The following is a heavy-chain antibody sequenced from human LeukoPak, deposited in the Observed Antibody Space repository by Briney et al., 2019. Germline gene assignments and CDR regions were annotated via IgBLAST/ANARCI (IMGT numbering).Heavy chain of an antibody. V-gene: IGHV4-34*01. CDR3: ARGYLIIHY. Sequence: KPSETLSLTCAVYGGSFSGYYWSWIRQPPGKGLEWIGEINHSGSTNYNPSLKSRVTISVDTSKNQFSLKLSSVTAADTAVCYCARGYLIIHYWGQGTLVTVSS. CDR1: GGSFSGYY. J-gene: IGHJ4*02. D-gene: IGHD2-2*02. CDR2: INHSGST.